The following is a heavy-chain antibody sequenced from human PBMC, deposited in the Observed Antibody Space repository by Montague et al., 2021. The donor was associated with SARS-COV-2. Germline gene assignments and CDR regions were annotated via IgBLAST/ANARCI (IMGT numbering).Heavy chain of an antibody. CDR1: GGSITGYY. Sequence: SETLSLTCTVSGGSITGYYWSWIRRPPGKGLEWIGYIYDGGAANYNPSLGSRVTISIDTSKNQLSLKVNSVTAADTAVYYCVRDHPYGDPRGAYDVWGQGTVVTVSS. CDR2: IYDGGAA. V-gene: IGHV4-59*01. J-gene: IGHJ3*01. CDR3: VRDHPYGDPRGAYDV. D-gene: IGHD4-17*01.